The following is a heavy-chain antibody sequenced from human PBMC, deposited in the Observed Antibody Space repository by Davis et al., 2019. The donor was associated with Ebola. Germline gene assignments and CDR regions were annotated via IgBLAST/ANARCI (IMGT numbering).Heavy chain of an antibody. CDR2: INPNSGGT. J-gene: IGHJ6*03. CDR1: GYTFTGYY. V-gene: IGHV1-2*04. CDR3: ARAVSPSSDYFMDV. Sequence: AASVKVSCKASGYTFTGYYMHWVRQAPGQGLEWMGWINPNSGGTNYAQKFQDWVTMTRDTSISTAYVELSGLTSDDTAIYYCARAVSPSSDYFMDVWGKGTAVTVS. D-gene: IGHD5/OR15-5a*01.